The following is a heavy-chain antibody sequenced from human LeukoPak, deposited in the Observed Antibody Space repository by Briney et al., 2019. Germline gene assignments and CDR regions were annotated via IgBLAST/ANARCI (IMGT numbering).Heavy chain of an antibody. J-gene: IGHJ4*02. V-gene: IGHV3-30*02. D-gene: IGHD2-15*01. CDR1: GFTFSSYG. CDR3: ARRYCSGGSCYSIGY. CDR2: IRYDGSNK. Sequence: GGSLRLSCAASGFTFSSYGMHWVRQAPGKGLEWVAFIRYDGSNKYYDSVKGRFTISRDNSKNTLYLQMNSLRAEDTAVYYCARRYCSGGSCYSIGYWGQGTLVTVSS.